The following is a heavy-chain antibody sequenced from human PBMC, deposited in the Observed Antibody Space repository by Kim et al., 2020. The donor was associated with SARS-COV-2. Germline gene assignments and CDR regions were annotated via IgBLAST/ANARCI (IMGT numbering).Heavy chain of an antibody. Sequence: YAQKLQGRVTMTTDTSTSTGYMELRSLRSDDTAVYYCARHRAAERPDFDYWGQGTLVTVSS. V-gene: IGHV1-18*01. D-gene: IGHD1-1*01. CDR3: ARHRAAERPDFDY. J-gene: IGHJ4*02.